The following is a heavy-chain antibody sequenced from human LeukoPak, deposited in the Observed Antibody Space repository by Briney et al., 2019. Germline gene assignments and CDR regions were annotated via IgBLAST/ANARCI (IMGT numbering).Heavy chain of an antibody. Sequence: GGSLRLSCAASGFTFSSYAMTWVRQAPGKGLEWVSIISGSGGITYYADSVKGRFTISRDNSKNTLYLQMNSLRAEDTAVYYCARDPSFSYFDYWGQGTLVTVSS. D-gene: IGHD2/OR15-2a*01. CDR2: ISGSGGIT. CDR3: ARDPSFSYFDY. CDR1: GFTFSSYA. V-gene: IGHV3-23*01. J-gene: IGHJ4*02.